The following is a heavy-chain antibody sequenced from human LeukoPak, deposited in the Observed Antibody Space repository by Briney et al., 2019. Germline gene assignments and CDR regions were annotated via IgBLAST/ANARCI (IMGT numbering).Heavy chain of an antibody. D-gene: IGHD2-15*01. CDR2: INPSGGST. CDR3: ARDFYCSGYFPWGTRGGAFDI. CDR1: GYTFTSYY. J-gene: IGHJ3*02. V-gene: IGHV1-46*01. Sequence: ASVKVSCKASGYTFTSYYMHWVRQAPGQGLEWMGIINPSGGSTSYAQKFQGRVTMTRDMSTSTVYMELSSLRSEDTAVYYCARDFYCSGYFPWGTRGGAFDIWGQGTMVTVSS.